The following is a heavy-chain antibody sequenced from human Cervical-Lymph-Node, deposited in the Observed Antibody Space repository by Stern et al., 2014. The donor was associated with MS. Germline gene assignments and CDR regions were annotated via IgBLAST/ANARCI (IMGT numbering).Heavy chain of an antibody. CDR2: IYWDDDT. CDR3: AHWYYYDDSGFFYYFDY. D-gene: IGHD3-22*01. J-gene: IGHJ4*02. Sequence: QVTLRESGPPLVEPTHTLTLTCTFSGFSLSPFGVGVGWIRQPPGKALEWLALIYWDDDTRYRPSLRSRLTITKDTSKTQVVLTMTNMDPVDTATYYCAHWYYYDDSGFFYYFDYWGQGTLVTVSS. V-gene: IGHV2-5*02. CDR1: GFSLSPFGVG.